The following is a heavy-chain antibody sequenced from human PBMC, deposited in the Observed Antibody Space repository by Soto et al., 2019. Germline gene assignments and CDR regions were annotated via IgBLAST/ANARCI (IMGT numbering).Heavy chain of an antibody. CDR2: IYWDDDK. J-gene: IGHJ4*02. D-gene: IGHD3-22*01. CDR1: GFSLSTSGVG. V-gene: IGHV2-5*02. CDR3: AHWDYYDSRGYYRYDFDD. Sequence: QITLKESGPPLVKPTQTLTLTCTFSGFSLSTSGVGVGWIRQPPGKALERLALIYWDDDKRYSPSLKSRLTITKDTSKNQVVLTMTNMDPVDTAPYYCAHWDYYDSRGYYRYDFDDWGQGTLVTVSS.